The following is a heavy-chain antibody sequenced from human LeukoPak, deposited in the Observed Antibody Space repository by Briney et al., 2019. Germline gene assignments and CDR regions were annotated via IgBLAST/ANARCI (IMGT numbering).Heavy chain of an antibody. J-gene: IGHJ6*03. CDR3: ARTYDSSGYPIYYYYYMDV. CDR1: GFTFSSYA. D-gene: IGHD3-22*01. CDR2: ISGSGGST. V-gene: IGHV3-23*01. Sequence: GGSLRLSCAASGFTFSSYAMSWVRQAPGKGLEWVSAISGSGGSTYYADSVKGRFTISRDNSKNTLYLQMNSLRAEDTAVYYCARTYDSSGYPIYYYYYMDVWGKGTTVTISS.